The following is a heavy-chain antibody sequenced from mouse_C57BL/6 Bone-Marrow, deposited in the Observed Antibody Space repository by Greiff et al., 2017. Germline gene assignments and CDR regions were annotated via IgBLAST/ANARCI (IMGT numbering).Heavy chain of an antibody. V-gene: IGHV1-52*01. D-gene: IGHD3-3*01. J-gene: IGHJ4*01. CDR1: GYTFTSYW. CDR3: ARGLGYPYYAMDY. CDR2: IDPSDSET. Sequence: QVQLQQPGAELVRPGSSVTLSCKASGYTFTSYWMHWVKQRPIQGLEWIGNIDPSDSETHYNQKFKDKATLTVDKSSSTAYMQLSSLTSEDSAVYYCARGLGYPYYAMDYWGQGTSVTVSS.